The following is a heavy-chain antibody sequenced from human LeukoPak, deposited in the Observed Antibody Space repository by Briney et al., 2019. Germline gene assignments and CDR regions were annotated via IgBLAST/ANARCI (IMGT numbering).Heavy chain of an antibody. CDR2: IYTSGST. CDR1: GGSISSYY. J-gene: IGHJ4*02. V-gene: IGHV4-4*07. D-gene: IGHD4-23*01. CDR3: ARLSSPYGGNSPFDY. Sequence: PSETQSLTCTVSGGSISSYYWSWIRQPAGKGLEWIGRIYTSGSTNYNPSLKSRVTMSVDTSKNQFSLKLSSVTAADTAVYYCARLSSPYGGNSPFDYWGQGTLVTVSS.